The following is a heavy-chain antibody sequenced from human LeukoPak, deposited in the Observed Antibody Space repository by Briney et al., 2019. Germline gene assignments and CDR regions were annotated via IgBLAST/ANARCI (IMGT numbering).Heavy chain of an antibody. V-gene: IGHV3-48*04. Sequence: PGGSLRLSCAASGFTFSSYSMNWVRQAPGKGLEWVSYISSSSSTIYYADSVKGRFTISRDNAKNSLYLQMNSLRAEDTAVYYCARDKVVTVWYFDYWGQGTLVTVSS. D-gene: IGHD2-21*02. CDR2: ISSSSSTI. CDR3: ARDKVVTVWYFDY. J-gene: IGHJ4*02. CDR1: GFTFSSYS.